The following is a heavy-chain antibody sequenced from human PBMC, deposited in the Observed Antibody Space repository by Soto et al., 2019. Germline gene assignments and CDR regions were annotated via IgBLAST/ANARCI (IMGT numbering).Heavy chain of an antibody. V-gene: IGHV1-46*01. Sequence: GAAVKCSFKESGYTFTSYYMHWVGQAPGQGLEWIGIINPSGGSTSYAQKFQGRVTMTRDTSTRTVYMELSSLRYEDTAVYYCATEHRIAARTFDYWGQGPLVHVSS. J-gene: IGHJ4*01. CDR2: INPSGGST. D-gene: IGHD6-6*01. CDR1: GYTFTSYY. CDR3: ATEHRIAARTFDY.